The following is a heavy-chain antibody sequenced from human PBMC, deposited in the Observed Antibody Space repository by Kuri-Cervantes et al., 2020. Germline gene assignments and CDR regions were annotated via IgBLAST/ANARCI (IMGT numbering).Heavy chain of an antibody. Sequence: LSLTCAASGFTFSSYWMSWVRQAPGKGLEWVANIKQDGSEKYYVDSVKGRFTISRDNSKNTLYLQMNSLRAEDTAVYYCAKDRGGSYGTDYYYYGMDVWGQGTTVTVSS. CDR2: IKQDGSEK. CDR1: GFTFSSYW. V-gene: IGHV3-7*01. J-gene: IGHJ6*02. D-gene: IGHD5-18*01. CDR3: AKDRGGSYGTDYYYYGMDV.